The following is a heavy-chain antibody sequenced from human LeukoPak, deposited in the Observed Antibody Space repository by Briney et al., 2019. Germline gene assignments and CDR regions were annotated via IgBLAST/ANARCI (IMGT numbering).Heavy chain of an antibody. CDR1: GGSISNYY. D-gene: IGHD1-26*01. CDR2: RYSDGST. V-gene: IGHV4-4*07. CDR3: ARAIVGVTDAFDI. Sequence: SETLSLACTVSGGSISNYYWSWIRQPAGKGLEWIGRRYSDGSTNYNPSVRSRVTMSIDTSKTQFSLRVTSVTAADTAVYYCARAIVGVTDAFDIWGQGTTVTVSS. J-gene: IGHJ3*02.